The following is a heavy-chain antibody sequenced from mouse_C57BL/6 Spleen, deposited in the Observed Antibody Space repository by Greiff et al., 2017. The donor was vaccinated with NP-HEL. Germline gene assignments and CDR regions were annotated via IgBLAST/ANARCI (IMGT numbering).Heavy chain of an antibody. CDR1: GYTFTSYW. V-gene: IGHV1-52*01. CDR3: ARRDYAMDY. Sequence: QVQLQQPGAELERPGSSVKLSCKASGYTFTSYWMHWVKQRPIQGLEWIGNIDPSDSETHYNQKFKDKATLTVDKSSSTAYMQLSSLTSEDSAVYYCARRDYAMDYWGQGTSVTVSS. CDR2: IDPSDSET. J-gene: IGHJ4*01.